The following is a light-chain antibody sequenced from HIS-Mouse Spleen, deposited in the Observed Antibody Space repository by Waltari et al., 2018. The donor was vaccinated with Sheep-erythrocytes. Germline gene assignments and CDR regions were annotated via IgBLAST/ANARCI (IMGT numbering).Light chain of an antibody. Sequence: DIQMTQSPSSLYASVGDRVTITCRASQSISSYLNWYPQKPGKAPKLLIYAASSLQSGVPSRFSGSGSGTDFTLTISSLQPEDFATYYCQQSYSTPYTFGQGTKLEIK. CDR3: QQSYSTPYT. V-gene: IGKV1-39*01. CDR1: QSISSY. CDR2: AAS. J-gene: IGKJ2*01.